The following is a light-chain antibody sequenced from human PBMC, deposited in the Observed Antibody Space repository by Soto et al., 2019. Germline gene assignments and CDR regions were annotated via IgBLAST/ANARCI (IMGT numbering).Light chain of an antibody. J-gene: IGLJ2*01. CDR3: SAYTNANTLT. V-gene: IGLV2-14*03. Sequence: QSALTQPASGSGSPGQSVTISCTGTSNDIGDYDYVSWYQQVPGKAPKLLIFDVNYRPSEISRRFSGSKSGNSASLTISALNHADEADYYCSAYTNANTLTFGGGTQLTVL. CDR2: DVN. CDR1: SNDIGDYDY.